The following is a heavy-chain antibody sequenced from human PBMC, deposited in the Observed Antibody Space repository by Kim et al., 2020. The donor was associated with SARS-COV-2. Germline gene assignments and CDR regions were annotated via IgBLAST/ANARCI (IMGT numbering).Heavy chain of an antibody. J-gene: IGHJ6*02. CDR2: ISAYNGNT. V-gene: IGHV1-18*01. Sequence: ASVKVSCKASGYTFTSYGISWVRQAPGQGLEWMGWISAYNGNTNYAQKLQGRVTMTTDTSTSTAYTELRSLRSDDTAVYYCASGDIVVVPATDYYYYGMDVWGQGTTVTVSS. CDR1: GYTFTSYG. D-gene: IGHD2-2*01. CDR3: ASGDIVVVPATDYYYYGMDV.